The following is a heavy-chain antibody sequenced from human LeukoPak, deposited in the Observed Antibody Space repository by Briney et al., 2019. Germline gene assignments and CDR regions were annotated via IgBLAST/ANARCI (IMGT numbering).Heavy chain of an antibody. D-gene: IGHD3-22*01. CDR2: IYTSGST. CDR3: ARTLYDSSGYYFDC. J-gene: IGHJ4*02. Sequence: SQTLSLTCTVSGGSISSGSYYWSWIRQPAGKGLEWIGRIYTSGSTNYNPSLKSRVTISVDTSKNQFSLKLSSVTAADTAVYYCARTLYDSSGYYFDCWGQGTLVTVSS. V-gene: IGHV4-61*02. CDR1: GGSISSGSYY.